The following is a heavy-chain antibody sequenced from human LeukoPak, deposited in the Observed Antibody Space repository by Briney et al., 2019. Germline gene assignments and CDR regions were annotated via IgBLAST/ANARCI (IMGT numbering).Heavy chain of an antibody. CDR1: GFTFSSYA. Sequence: GGSLRLSCAASGFTFSSYAMHWVRQAPGKGLEWVSAITYSSGNTYYADSVKGRFTISRDNSKNTLYPQMNSLRAEDTALYYCAKDGTGCGGDCYSDYWGQGTLVTVSS. D-gene: IGHD2-21*02. J-gene: IGHJ4*02. CDR2: ITYSSGNT. CDR3: AKDGTGCGGDCYSDY. V-gene: IGHV3-23*01.